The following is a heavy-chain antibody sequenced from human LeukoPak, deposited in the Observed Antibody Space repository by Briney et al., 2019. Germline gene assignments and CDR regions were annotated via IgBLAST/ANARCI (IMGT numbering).Heavy chain of an antibody. D-gene: IGHD6-13*01. J-gene: IGHJ4*02. V-gene: IGHV3-23*01. CDR3: AKDAAGPEY. CDR2: ISAGGGNA. CDR1: GLTFSRYS. Sequence: GGSLILSCVVSGLTFSRYSMSWVRQAPGKGLEWVSGISAGGGNAWYPDSVKGRFTISRDNSRNTLFLQMDSLRVEDTAIYYCAKDAAGPEYWGQGTRVTVSS.